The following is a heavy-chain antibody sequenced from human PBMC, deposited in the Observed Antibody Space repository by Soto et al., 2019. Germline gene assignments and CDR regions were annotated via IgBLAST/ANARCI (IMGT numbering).Heavy chain of an antibody. CDR3: ADIGEEIYHGMDV. CDR2: IYTSGST. CDR1: GGSISNYY. V-gene: IGHV4-4*07. J-gene: IGHJ6*02. Sequence: SETLSLTCTVAGGSISNYYWNWIRQPAGKGLEWIGRIYTSGSTNYNPSLKSRVTMLVDTSKSEFSLKLNSVTAADTAVYYCADIGEEIYHGMDVCGQGPTVTVS.